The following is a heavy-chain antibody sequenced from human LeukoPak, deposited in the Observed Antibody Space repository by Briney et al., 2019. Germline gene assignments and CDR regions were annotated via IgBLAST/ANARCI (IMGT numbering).Heavy chain of an antibody. D-gene: IGHD3-9*01. CDR3: ARDILTGSSGY. CDR1: GFTFSSYS. CDR2: ISSSSSYI. Sequence: GGSLRLSCAASGFTFSSYSMNWVRQAPGKGLEWVSSISSSSSYIYYADSVKGRFTISRGNAKNSLYLQMNSLRAEDTAVYYCARDILTGSSGYWGQGTLVTVSS. V-gene: IGHV3-21*01. J-gene: IGHJ4*02.